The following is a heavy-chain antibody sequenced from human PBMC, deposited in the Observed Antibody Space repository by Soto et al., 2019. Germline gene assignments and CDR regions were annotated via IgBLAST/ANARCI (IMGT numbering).Heavy chain of an antibody. CDR2: IDSSGEK. CDR3: ARRHLAVAVSPWCDP. D-gene: IGHD6-19*01. CDR1: GLSITDSEMG. Sequence: QVTLKESGPVLVKPTETLTLRCTVSGLSITDSEMGVSWIRQPPGQPLEWLAHIDSSGEKSYRTFLNSRLAISKDTSKSQIVLTMTNMDPADTATYYCARRHLAVAVSPWCDPWGKGIPVTVSS. V-gene: IGHV2-26*01. J-gene: IGHJ5*02.